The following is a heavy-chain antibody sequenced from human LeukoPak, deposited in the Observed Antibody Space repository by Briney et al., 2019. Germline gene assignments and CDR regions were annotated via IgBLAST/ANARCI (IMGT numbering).Heavy chain of an antibody. CDR2: ISSSSSTI. CDR3: ARKYGSGSYYYMDV. D-gene: IGHD3-10*01. J-gene: IGHJ6*03. Sequence: GGSLRLSCAASGFTFSSYNLNWVRQAPGKGLEWISYISSSSSTIFYADSVKGRFTISRDNAKNSLYLQMNSLRAEDTAVYYCARKYGSGSYYYMDVWGKGTTVTVSS. V-gene: IGHV3-48*04. CDR1: GFTFSSYN.